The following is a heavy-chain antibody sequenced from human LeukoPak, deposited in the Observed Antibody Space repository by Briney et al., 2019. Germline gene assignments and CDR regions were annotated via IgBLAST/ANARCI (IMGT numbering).Heavy chain of an antibody. Sequence: GASVKVSCKASGYTFTGYYMHWVRQAPGQGLEWMGWINPNSGGTNYAQKFQGRVTMTRDTSISTDSMELKRQSSDDKAGYYCARYSYGSGSYTHWGQGTLVTVSS. CDR2: INPNSGGT. D-gene: IGHD3-10*01. CDR1: GYTFTGYY. CDR3: ARYSYGSGSYTH. J-gene: IGHJ4*02. V-gene: IGHV1-2*02.